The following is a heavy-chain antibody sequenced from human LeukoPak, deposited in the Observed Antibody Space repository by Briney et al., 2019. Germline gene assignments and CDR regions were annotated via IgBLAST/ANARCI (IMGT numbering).Heavy chain of an antibody. Sequence: GGSLRLSCAASGFTFSSYAMHWVRQAPGKGLEWVAVISYDGSNKYYADSVKGRFTISRDNSKNTLYLQMNSLRAEDTAVYYCAREPGGAPNIVVVPAAITDYWGQGTLVTVSS. V-gene: IGHV3-30-3*01. CDR3: AREPGGAPNIVVVPAAITDY. CDR1: GFTFSSYA. J-gene: IGHJ4*02. CDR2: ISYDGSNK. D-gene: IGHD2-2*02.